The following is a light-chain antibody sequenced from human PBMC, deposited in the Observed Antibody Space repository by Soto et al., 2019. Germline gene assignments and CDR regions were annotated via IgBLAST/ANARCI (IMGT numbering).Light chain of an antibody. CDR3: SSYAGSNKSI. V-gene: IGLV2-8*01. CDR1: SSDVGAYDY. J-gene: IGLJ2*01. Sequence: QSALTQPPSASGSPGQSVTMSCTGTSSDVGAYDYVSWYQQHPGKAPKLMIYEVNKRPSGVPDRFSASKSGNTASLTVSGLQAEDEADYYCSSYAGSNKSIFGGGTKLTVL. CDR2: EVN.